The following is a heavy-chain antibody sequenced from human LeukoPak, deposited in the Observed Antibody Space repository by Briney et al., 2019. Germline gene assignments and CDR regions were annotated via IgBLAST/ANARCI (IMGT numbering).Heavy chain of an antibody. V-gene: IGHV4-39*07. CDR1: GGSISSSSYY. CDR3: ARQETWFGETPRRYFDY. D-gene: IGHD3-10*01. J-gene: IGHJ4*02. CDR2: IYYSGST. Sequence: PSETLSLTCTVSGGSISSSSYYWGWIRQPPGKGLEWIGSIYYSGSTYYNPSLKSRVTISVDTSKNQFSLKLSSVTAADTAVYYCARQETWFGETPRRYFDYWGQGILVTVSS.